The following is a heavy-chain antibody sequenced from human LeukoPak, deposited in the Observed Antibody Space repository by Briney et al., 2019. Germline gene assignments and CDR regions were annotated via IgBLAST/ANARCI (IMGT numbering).Heavy chain of an antibody. D-gene: IGHD2-2*01. J-gene: IGHJ5*02. Sequence: GGSLRLSCAASGFSFRNSWMSWVRQIPGKGLGWVANIRQDGNEIYYMDSVKGRFTISRDNAKKSLYLQMNLLRAEDTAVYYCATLNWDDGVVSGFDRWGQGILVTVSS. V-gene: IGHV3-7*01. CDR2: IRQDGNEI. CDR1: GFSFRNSW. CDR3: ATLNWDDGVVSGFDR.